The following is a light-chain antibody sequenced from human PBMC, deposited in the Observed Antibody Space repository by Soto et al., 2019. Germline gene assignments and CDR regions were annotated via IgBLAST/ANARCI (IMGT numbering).Light chain of an antibody. CDR1: SSDVGAYDY. Sequence: QSVLTQPASVSGSPEQSITISCTGTSSDVGAYDYVSWYQQHPGRAPKLMIYEVSNRPSGVSHRFSGSKSGDTASLTISGLQVEDEADYYCCSYTSINTVVFGGGTKVTVL. V-gene: IGLV2-14*01. CDR3: CSYTSINTVV. CDR2: EVS. J-gene: IGLJ2*01.